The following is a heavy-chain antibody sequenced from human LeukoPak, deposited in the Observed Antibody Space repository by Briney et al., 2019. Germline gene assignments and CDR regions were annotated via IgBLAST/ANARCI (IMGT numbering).Heavy chain of an antibody. CDR3: ARASGPAGNYDYVWGSYRYNDDAFDI. CDR1: GYTLTELS. J-gene: IGHJ3*02. Sequence: ASVKVSCRVSGYTLTELSMHWVRQAPGKGLEWMGGFDPEDGETIYAQKFQGRVTMTEDTSTDTAYMELSRLRSDDTAVYYCARASGPAGNYDYVWGSYRYNDDAFDIWGQGTMVTVSS. D-gene: IGHD3-16*02. V-gene: IGHV1-24*01. CDR2: FDPEDGET.